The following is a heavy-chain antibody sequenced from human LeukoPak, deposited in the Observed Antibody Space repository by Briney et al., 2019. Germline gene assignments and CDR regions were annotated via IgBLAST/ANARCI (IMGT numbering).Heavy chain of an antibody. J-gene: IGHJ4*02. CDR1: GYTFTSYY. CDR3: ARAAGWLLPPDY. CDR2: INPSGGST. Sequence: GASVKVSCKASGYTFTSYYMHWVRQAPGQGLEWRGIINPSGGSTSYAQKFQGRVTMTRDTSTSTVYMELSSLRSEDTAVYYCARAAGWLLPPDYWGQGTLVTVSS. V-gene: IGHV1-46*01. D-gene: IGHD3-22*01.